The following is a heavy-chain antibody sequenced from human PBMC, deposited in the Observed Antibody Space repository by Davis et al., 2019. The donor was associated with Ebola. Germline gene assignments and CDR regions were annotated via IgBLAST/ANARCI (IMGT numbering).Heavy chain of an antibody. V-gene: IGHV3-23*01. CDR3: TTTVTRVSGAFDI. CDR2: ISGSGGST. CDR1: GFTFSSYA. J-gene: IGHJ3*02. Sequence: GESLKISCAASGFTFSSYAMSWVRQAPGKGLEWVSAISGSGGSTYYADSVKGRFTISRDNSKNTLYLQMNSLKTEDTAVYYCTTTVTRVSGAFDIWGQGTMVTVSS. D-gene: IGHD4-17*01.